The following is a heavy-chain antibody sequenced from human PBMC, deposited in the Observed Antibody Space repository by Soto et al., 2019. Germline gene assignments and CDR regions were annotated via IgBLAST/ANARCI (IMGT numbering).Heavy chain of an antibody. Sequence: QVQLQESGPGLVKPSETLSLTCTVSGGSISSYYWSWIRHPPGKGLEWIGYIYYSGSTNYNPSLKSRVTISVDTSKNQFSLKLSSVTAADTAVYYCARSIWGSYRSFDYWGQGTLVTVSS. CDR2: IYYSGST. D-gene: IGHD3-16*02. V-gene: IGHV4-59*01. J-gene: IGHJ4*02. CDR3: ARSIWGSYRSFDY. CDR1: GGSISSYY.